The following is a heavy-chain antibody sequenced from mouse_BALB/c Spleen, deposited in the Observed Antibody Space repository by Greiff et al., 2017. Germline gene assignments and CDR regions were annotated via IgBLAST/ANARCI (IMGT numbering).Heavy chain of an antibody. CDR2: ISDGGSYT. V-gene: IGHV5-4*02. CDR3: ARAPYGYAFDY. CDR1: GFTFSDYY. J-gene: IGHJ2*01. D-gene: IGHD1-2*01. Sequence: EVKLVESGGGLVKPGGSLKLSCAASGFTFSDYYMYWVRQTPEKRLEWVATISDGGSYTYYPDSVKGRFTISRDNAKNNLYLQMSSLKSEDTAMYYCARAPYGYAFDYWGQGTTLTVSS.